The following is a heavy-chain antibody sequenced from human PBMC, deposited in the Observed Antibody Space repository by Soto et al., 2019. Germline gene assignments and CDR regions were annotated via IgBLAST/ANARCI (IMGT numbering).Heavy chain of an antibody. CDR3: ARDAGELLNYYYGMDV. Sequence: GSLSLSCAASGFTFSSYSINWVRQAPGKGLEWVSSISSSSSYIYYADSVKGRFTISRDNAKNSLYLQMNSLRAEDTAVYYCARDAGELLNYYYGMDVWGQGTTVTVYS. CDR1: GFTFSSYS. D-gene: IGHD1-26*01. J-gene: IGHJ6*02. V-gene: IGHV3-21*01. CDR2: ISSSSSYI.